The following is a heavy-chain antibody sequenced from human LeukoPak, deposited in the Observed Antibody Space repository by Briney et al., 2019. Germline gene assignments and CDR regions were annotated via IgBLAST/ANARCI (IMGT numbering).Heavy chain of an antibody. D-gene: IGHD3-16*01. CDR1: GFSFSNYG. CDR3: AKDDGLIMFSS. J-gene: IGHJ5*02. V-gene: IGHV3-23*01. CDR2: ITGSGGST. Sequence: GGSLRLSCAASGFSFSNYGMNWVRQAQGKGLEGVSGITGSGGSTYYAGSVKGRFTISRDNSKNTLYLQVNSLSTEDTAVYYCAKDDGLIMFSSWGQGTLVTVSS.